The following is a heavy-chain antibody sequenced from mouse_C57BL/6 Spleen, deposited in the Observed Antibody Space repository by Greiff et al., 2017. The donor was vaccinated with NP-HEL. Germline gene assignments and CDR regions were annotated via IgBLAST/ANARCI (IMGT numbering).Heavy chain of an antibody. CDR2: IHPNSGST. V-gene: IGHV1-64*01. CDR1: GYTFTSYW. J-gene: IGHJ4*01. Sequence: VKLQQPGAELVKPGASVKLSCKASGYTFTSYWMHWVKQRPGQGLEWIGMIHPNSGSTNYNEKFKSKATLTVDKSSSTAYMQLSSLTSEDSAVYYCARSGGSYSSYYAMDYWGQGTSVTVSS. CDR3: ARSGGSYSSYYAMDY. D-gene: IGHD2-10*01.